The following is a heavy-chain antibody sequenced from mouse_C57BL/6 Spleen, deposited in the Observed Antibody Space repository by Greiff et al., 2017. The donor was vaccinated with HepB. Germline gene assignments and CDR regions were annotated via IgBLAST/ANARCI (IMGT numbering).Heavy chain of an antibody. D-gene: IGHD1-1*01. V-gene: IGHV1-18*01. CDR3: ARLDTVYYYGSSFDY. CDR1: GYTFTDYN. CDR2: INPNNGGT. Sequence: EVQLQQSGPELVKPGASVKIPCKASGYTFTDYNMDWVKQSHGKSLEWIGDINPNNGGTIYNQKFKGKATLTVDKSSSTAYMELRSLTSEDTAVYYCARLDTVYYYGSSFDYWGHSTTLTVSS. J-gene: IGHJ2*01.